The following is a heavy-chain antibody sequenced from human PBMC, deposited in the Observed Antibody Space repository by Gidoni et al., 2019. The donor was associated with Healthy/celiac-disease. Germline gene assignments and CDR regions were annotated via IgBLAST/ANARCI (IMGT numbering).Heavy chain of an antibody. D-gene: IGHD2-2*01. V-gene: IGHV2-5*02. CDR2: IYWDDDK. Sequence: QITLKESGPTLVKPTQTLTLTCTFSGFSLSTSGVGVGWIRQPPGKALEWLALIYWDDDKRYSPSLKSRLTITKDTSKNQVVLTMTNMDPVDTATHYCAHSIQEYQLLYFDYWGQGTLVTVSS. CDR1: GFSLSTSGVG. CDR3: AHSIQEYQLLYFDY. J-gene: IGHJ4*02.